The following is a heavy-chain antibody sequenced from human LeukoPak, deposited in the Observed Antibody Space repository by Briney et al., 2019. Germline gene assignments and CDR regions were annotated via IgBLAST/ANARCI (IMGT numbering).Heavy chain of an antibody. Sequence: GGSLRLSCAASGFTFSDYYMSWIRQAPGKGLEWVSYISSSGSTIYYADSVKGRFTISRDNAKNSLYLQMNSLRAEDTAVYYCARDQGKTYYYDSSGYHGGDYWGQGTLVTVSS. CDR3: ARDQGKTYYYDSSGYHGGDY. V-gene: IGHV3-11*01. CDR1: GFTFSDYY. CDR2: ISSSGSTI. D-gene: IGHD3-22*01. J-gene: IGHJ4*02.